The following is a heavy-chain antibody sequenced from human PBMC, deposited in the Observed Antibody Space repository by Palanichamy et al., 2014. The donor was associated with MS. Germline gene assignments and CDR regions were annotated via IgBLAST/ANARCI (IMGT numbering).Heavy chain of an antibody. CDR3: ARGSGYTFGPNARYFHFYAMDV. CDR1: GGSVTNYY. V-gene: IGHV4-59*02. J-gene: IGHJ6*02. Sequence: QVQLQESGPGLVKPSETLSLTCTVSGGSVTNYYWSWIRQPPGKGLEWIGSLYYGGSSNYNPSLASRVTVSVDRTKNQFSLELTSVTAADTAHYFCARGSGYTFGPNARYFHFYAMDVWGQGTTVTVSS. D-gene: IGHD5-18*01. CDR2: LYYGGSS.